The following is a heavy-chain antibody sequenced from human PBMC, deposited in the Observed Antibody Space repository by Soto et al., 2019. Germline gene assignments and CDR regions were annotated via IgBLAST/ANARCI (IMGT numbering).Heavy chain of an antibody. CDR2: ISGSGGST. CDR3: AMDDSSSWYLDYYYYGMDV. V-gene: IGHV3-23*01. J-gene: IGHJ6*02. D-gene: IGHD6-13*01. Sequence: PGGSLRLSCAASGLTFSSYAMSWVRQAPGKGLEWVSAISGSGGSTYYADSVKGRFTISRDNSKNTLYLQMNSLRAEDTAVYYCAMDDSSSWYLDYYYYGMDVWVQGTTVTVSS. CDR1: GLTFSSYA.